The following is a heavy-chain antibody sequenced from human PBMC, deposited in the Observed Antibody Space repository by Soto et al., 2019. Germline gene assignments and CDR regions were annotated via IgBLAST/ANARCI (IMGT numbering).Heavy chain of an antibody. CDR3: ARGTRPLLTTSLAF. J-gene: IGHJ4*02. V-gene: IGHV4-59*08. Sequence: SETLSLTCSVSGDAISNYYWGWIRQTPGRGLEWIGCVHESGSTDYNPSLKGRVTISLHTSKSQFSLSLRSAAAADTATYYCARGTRPLLTTSLAFWGQAIPVTVSS. D-gene: IGHD2-15*01. CDR1: GDAISNYY. CDR2: VHESGST.